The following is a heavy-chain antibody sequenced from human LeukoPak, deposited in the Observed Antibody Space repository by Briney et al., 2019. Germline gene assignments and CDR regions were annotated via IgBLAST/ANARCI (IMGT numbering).Heavy chain of an antibody. V-gene: IGHV3-21*01. Sequence: GSLRLSCAVSGFTFSSYTMNWVRQAPGKGLEWVSSITGSSTYIYYADSVKGRFTISRDNAKNSLYLQMNNLGAEDTAVYYCARDLTVTSTCWFDLWGQGTLVTVSS. CDR2: ITGSSTYI. D-gene: IGHD4-11*01. CDR1: GFTFSSYT. J-gene: IGHJ5*02. CDR3: ARDLTVTSTCWFDL.